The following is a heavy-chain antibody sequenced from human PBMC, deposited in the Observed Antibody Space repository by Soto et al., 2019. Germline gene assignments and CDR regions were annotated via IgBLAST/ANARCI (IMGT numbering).Heavy chain of an antibody. CDR1: GFTFDDYA. CDR2: ISWNSGSI. D-gene: IGHD2-2*02. V-gene: IGHV3-9*01. Sequence: ESGGGLVQPGRSLRLSCAASGFTFDDYAMHWVRQAPGKGLEWVSGISWNSGSIGYADSVKGRFTISRDNAKNSLYLQMNSLRAEDTALYYCAKDKGGYCSSTSCYNYMDVWGKGTTVTVSS. J-gene: IGHJ6*03. CDR3: AKDKGGYCSSTSCYNYMDV.